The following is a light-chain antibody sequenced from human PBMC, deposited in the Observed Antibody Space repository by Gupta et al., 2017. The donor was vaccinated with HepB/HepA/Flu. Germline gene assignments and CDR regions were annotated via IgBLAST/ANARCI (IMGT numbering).Light chain of an antibody. CDR2: LGS. CDR1: QSLLQSNGNNY. Sequence: DIVMTQSPLSLPVTPGESAPISCRSSQSLLQSNGNNYLDWFVQKPGQSPQLLIYLGSNRASGVPDRFSGSGSGTDFTLKINRVEAEDVGVYYCMENLQAPFTFGPGTKVDVK. V-gene: IGKV2-28*01. CDR3: MENLQAPFT. J-gene: IGKJ3*01.